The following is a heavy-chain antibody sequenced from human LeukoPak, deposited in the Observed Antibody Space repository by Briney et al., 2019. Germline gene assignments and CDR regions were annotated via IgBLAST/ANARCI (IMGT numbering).Heavy chain of an antibody. J-gene: IGHJ4*02. CDR2: IIPIFGTA. D-gene: IGHD4-17*01. CDR3: ASMLNGPYGDYTPFDY. V-gene: IGHV1-69*05. CDR1: GGTFSSYA. Sequence: WASVKVSCKASGGTFSSYAISWVRQAPGQGLEWMGRIIPIFGTANYAQNFQGRVTITTDESTSTAYMELSSLRSEDTAVYYCASMLNGPYGDYTPFDYWGQGTLVTVSS.